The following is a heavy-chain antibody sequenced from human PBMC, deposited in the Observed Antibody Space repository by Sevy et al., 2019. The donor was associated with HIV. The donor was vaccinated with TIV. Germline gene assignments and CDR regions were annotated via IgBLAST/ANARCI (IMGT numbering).Heavy chain of an antibody. V-gene: IGHV3-21*01. CDR2: ISSTSSHI. D-gene: IGHD3-22*01. Sequence: GGSLRLSCAASGFTFGSYSMNWVRQAPGKGLEWVSSISSTSSHIYYADSVKGRFTISRDNAKNSLYLQMNSLRAEDTAVYYCARDHDSSGWGRSDPWGQGTLVTVSS. CDR1: GFTFGSYS. J-gene: IGHJ5*02. CDR3: ARDHDSSGWGRSDP.